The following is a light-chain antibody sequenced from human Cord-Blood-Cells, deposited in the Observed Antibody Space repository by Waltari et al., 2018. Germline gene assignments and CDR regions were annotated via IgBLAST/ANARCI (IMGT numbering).Light chain of an antibody. V-gene: IGLV2-23*03. Sequence: QSALPQPASVSGSPGQSITISCTGTSSDVWSYNLVSRYQQHPGKAPKLMIYEGSKRPSGVSNRFSGSKSGNTASLTISGLQAEDEADYYCCSYAGSSTFVVFGGGTKLTVL. J-gene: IGLJ2*01. CDR2: EGS. CDR1: SSDVWSYNL. CDR3: CSYAGSSTFVV.